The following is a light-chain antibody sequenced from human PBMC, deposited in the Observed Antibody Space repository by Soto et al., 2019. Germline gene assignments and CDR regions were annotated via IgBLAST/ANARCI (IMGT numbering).Light chain of an antibody. CDR2: GAS. J-gene: IGKJ4*01. CDR1: QSVSSRY. Sequence: EIVLTQSPSTLSLSEGERATVSCRASQSVSSRYLAWYQQKPDQAPRLLIYGASSRATGIPDRFSGSGSGTDFNLTISRLEPEDFAVYYCQHDCNSPPLAFGVGTKVEI. V-gene: IGKV3-20*01. CDR3: QHDCNSPPLA.